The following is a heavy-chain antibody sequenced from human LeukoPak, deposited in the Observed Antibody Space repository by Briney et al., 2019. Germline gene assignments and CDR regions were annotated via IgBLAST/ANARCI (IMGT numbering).Heavy chain of an antibody. CDR2: ISAYNGNT. D-gene: IGHD2-21*02. CDR3: ARGHPLAYCGGDCRVDFDY. J-gene: IGHJ4*02. V-gene: IGHV1-18*01. Sequence: ASVKVSCKASGYTFTSYGISWVRQAPGQGLEWMGWISAYNGNTNYAQKLQGRVTMTTDPSTSTDYMELRSLRSDDTAVYYCARGHPLAYCGGDCRVDFDYWGQGTLVTVSS. CDR1: GYTFTSYG.